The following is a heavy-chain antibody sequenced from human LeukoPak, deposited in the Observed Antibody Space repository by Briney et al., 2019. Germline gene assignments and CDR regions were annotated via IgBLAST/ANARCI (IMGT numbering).Heavy chain of an antibody. CDR2: ISGSGGST. J-gene: IGHJ4*02. Sequence: GGFLRLSCAASGFTFSSYAMSWVRQAPGEGLEWVSAISGSGGSTYYADSVKGRFTISRDNSKNTLYLQMNSLRAEDTAVYYCAKDAPVNIVVVPAANSWGQGTLVTVSS. D-gene: IGHD2-2*01. CDR1: GFTFSSYA. CDR3: AKDAPVNIVVVPAANS. V-gene: IGHV3-23*01.